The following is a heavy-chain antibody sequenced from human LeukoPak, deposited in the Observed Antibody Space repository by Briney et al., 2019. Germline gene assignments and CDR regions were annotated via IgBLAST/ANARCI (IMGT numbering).Heavy chain of an antibody. CDR2: IYYSGST. J-gene: IGHJ5*02. D-gene: IGHD2-21*02. CDR3: ARDGDLGWFDP. V-gene: IGHV4-59*13. CDR1: GGSISSYY. Sequence: PSETLSLTCTVSGGSISSYYWSWIRQPPGKGLEWIGYIYYSGSTNYNPSLKRRVTISVDTSKNQFSLKLSSVTAADTAVYYCARDGDLGWFDPWGQGTLVTVSS.